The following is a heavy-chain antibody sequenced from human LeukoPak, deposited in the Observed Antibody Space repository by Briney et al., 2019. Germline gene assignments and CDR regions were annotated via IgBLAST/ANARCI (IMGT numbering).Heavy chain of an antibody. D-gene: IGHD4-23*01. CDR2: IKQDGSEK. J-gene: IGHJ4*02. Sequence: GESLRLSCAASGFTFSSYWMSWVRQAPGKGLEWVANIKQDGSEKYYVDSVKGRSTISRDNAKNSLYLQMNSLRAEDTAVYYCARDAFRLRWSTDFDYWGQGTLVTVSS. V-gene: IGHV3-7*01. CDR1: GFTFSSYW. CDR3: ARDAFRLRWSTDFDY.